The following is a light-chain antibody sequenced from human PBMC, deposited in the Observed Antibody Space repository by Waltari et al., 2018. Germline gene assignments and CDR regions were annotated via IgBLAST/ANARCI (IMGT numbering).Light chain of an antibody. Sequence: EIVLTQSPATLSLSPGERATLSCRASHSVREYSAWYQQRPGQAPRLLIYDASNRATGVPARFSGTGYETDFTLTINNLEPEDFAVYYCQQRSSWPLTFGGGSKVEIK. CDR1: HSVREY. CDR3: QQRSSWPLT. CDR2: DAS. V-gene: IGKV3-11*01. J-gene: IGKJ4*01.